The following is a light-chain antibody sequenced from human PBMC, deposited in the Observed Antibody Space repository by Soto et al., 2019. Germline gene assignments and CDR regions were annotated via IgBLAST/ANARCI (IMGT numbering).Light chain of an antibody. V-gene: IGKV1-39*01. Sequence: DIQMTQSPSSLAAAVGDRVTITCRASQSIRNYLNWYQQIPGKAPKLLIYAASSLQSGVPSRFSGSGSGTDFTLTISSLLPEDFATYYCQKCYSTSYTFGQGTKLEIK. CDR1: QSIRNY. J-gene: IGKJ2*01. CDR3: QKCYSTSYT. CDR2: AAS.